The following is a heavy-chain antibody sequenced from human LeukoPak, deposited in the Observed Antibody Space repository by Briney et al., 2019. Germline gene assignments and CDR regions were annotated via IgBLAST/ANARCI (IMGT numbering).Heavy chain of an antibody. CDR2: MSYDGRND. Sequence: PGGSLRLSCAASGFTFNNYPMHWVRRAPGKGLEWVALMSYDGRNDYFAESVKGRFTISRDNSKNTLFLQMNTLRPEDTAVYFCARRSGSSFDYWGQGTVVTVSS. CDR3: ARRSGSSFDY. CDR1: GFTFNNYP. D-gene: IGHD6-6*01. V-gene: IGHV3-30*01. J-gene: IGHJ4*02.